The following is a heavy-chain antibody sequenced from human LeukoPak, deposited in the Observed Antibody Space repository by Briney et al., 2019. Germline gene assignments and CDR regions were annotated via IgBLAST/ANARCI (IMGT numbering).Heavy chain of an antibody. Sequence: ASVKVSCKASGYTFTSYDINWVRHATGQGLEWMGWMNPNSGNTGYAQKFQGRVTMTRNTSISTAYMELSSLRSEDTAAYFCARKGPANYYYYYMDVWGKGTTVTVSS. J-gene: IGHJ6*03. D-gene: IGHD2-2*01. CDR2: MNPNSGNT. CDR1: GYTFTSYD. CDR3: ARKGPANYYYYYMDV. V-gene: IGHV1-8*01.